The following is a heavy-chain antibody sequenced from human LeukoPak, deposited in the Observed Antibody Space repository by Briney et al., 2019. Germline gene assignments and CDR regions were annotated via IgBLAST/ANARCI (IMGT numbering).Heavy chain of an antibody. CDR3: ARSPYTSGWYGVGY. CDR2: IKQDGSEK. Sequence: PGGSLRLSCAASGFTFSSYWTSWVRQAPGKWLEWVANIKQDGSEKYYVDSVKGRFTISRDNAKNSLYLQLNSLRAEDTAVYYCARSPYTSGWYGVGYWGQGTLVTVSS. CDR1: GFTFSSYW. V-gene: IGHV3-7*01. D-gene: IGHD6-19*01. J-gene: IGHJ4*02.